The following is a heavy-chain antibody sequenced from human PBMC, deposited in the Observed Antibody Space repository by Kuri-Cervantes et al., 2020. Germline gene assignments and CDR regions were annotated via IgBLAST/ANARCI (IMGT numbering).Heavy chain of an antibody. CDR1: GGTFSSYA. J-gene: IGHJ4*02. CDR3: AKGRSSSGYYYYSDY. Sequence: SVKVSCKASGGTFSSYAISWVRQAPGQGLEWMGGIIPIFGTANYAQKFQGRVTITTDESTSTAYMELSSLRAEDTAVYYCAKGRSSSGYYYYSDYWGQGTLVTVSS. CDR2: IIPIFGTA. D-gene: IGHD3-22*01. V-gene: IGHV1-69*05.